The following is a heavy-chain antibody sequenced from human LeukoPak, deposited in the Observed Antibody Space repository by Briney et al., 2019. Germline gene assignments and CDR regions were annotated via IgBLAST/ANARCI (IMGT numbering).Heavy chain of an antibody. D-gene: IGHD1-14*01. V-gene: IGHV1-69-2*01. Sequence: ASVKVSCKVSGYTFTDYYMHWVQQAPGKGREWMGLVDPEDGETIYAEKFQGRVTITADTSTDTAYMELSSLRSEDTAVYYCANSEPDYYYYMDVWGKGTTVTVSS. J-gene: IGHJ6*03. CDR3: ANSEPDYYYYMDV. CDR2: VDPEDGET. CDR1: GYTFTDYY.